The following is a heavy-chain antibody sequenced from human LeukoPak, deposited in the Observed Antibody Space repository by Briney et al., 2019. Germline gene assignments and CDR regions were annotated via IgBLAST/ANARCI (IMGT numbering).Heavy chain of an antibody. CDR2: INPTSGGT. V-gene: IGHV1-2*02. CDR1: GYTFTGYY. J-gene: IGHJ4*02. Sequence: ASVKVSCKASGYTFTGYYMHWVRQAPGQGLEWMAWINPTSGGTNYARKFRGRVTLTRDTSISTAYMDLSRLTSDDTAVYYCAREVDPYGSGSYYRTFDYWGQGTLVTVSS. D-gene: IGHD3-10*01. CDR3: AREVDPYGSGSYYRTFDY.